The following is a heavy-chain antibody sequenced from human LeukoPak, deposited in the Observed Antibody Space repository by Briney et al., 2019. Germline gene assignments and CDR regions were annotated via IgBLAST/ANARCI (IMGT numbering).Heavy chain of an antibody. CDR1: GFTFSDYT. CDR3: ARGPSSYFYMDV. Sequence: GGSLRLSCAGSGFTFSDYTMHWVRQGPGKGLEYVSAITANARSKYHADSVRGRFTISRYNSKDTLYLRMGSLRPEDTAVYYCARGPSSYFYMDVWGKGTTVTISS. J-gene: IGHJ6*03. V-gene: IGHV3-64*02. CDR2: ITANARSK.